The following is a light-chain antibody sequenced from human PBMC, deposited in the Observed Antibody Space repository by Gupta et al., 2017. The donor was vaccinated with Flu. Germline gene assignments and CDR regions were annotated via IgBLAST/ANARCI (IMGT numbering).Light chain of an antibody. CDR3: QQDRSSPWT. CDR1: QSIDSW. CDR2: KAS. Sequence: DIQLTQSPSTLSASVGDRVTITCRASQSIDSWLAWYQKKPGRAPKSLIYKASSLETGVPSRFSGSGSGTEFSLTISSLQPDDFATYYCQQDRSSPWTLGQGTKVEIK. J-gene: IGKJ1*01. V-gene: IGKV1-5*03.